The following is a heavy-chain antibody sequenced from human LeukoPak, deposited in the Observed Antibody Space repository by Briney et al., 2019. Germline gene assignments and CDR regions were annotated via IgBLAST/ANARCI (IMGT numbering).Heavy chain of an antibody. D-gene: IGHD3-22*01. CDR2: IYYSGST. V-gene: IGHV4-39*01. CDR3: ARLSSYYDSSGSHPFDY. CDR1: GGSISRSTYY. J-gene: IGHJ4*02. Sequence: SETLSLTCTVSGGSISRSTYYWGWIRQPPGKGLEWIASIYYSGSTYYNPSLKSRVTISVHTSKNQFSLKLSSVTAADTAVYYCARLSSYYDSSGSHPFDYWGQGTLVTVSS.